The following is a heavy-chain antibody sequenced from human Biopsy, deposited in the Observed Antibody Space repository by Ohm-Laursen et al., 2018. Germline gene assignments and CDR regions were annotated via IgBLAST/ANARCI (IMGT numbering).Heavy chain of an antibody. CDR1: GGTFSNYG. D-gene: IGHD3-9*01. J-gene: IGHJ1*01. CDR3: ATKLTGYFHH. CDR2: NIPILGTG. Sequence: SSVKVSCKAPGGTFSNYGVNWVRQAPGQGLEWLGGNIPILGTGNYAQKFQDRVTVAADTSTSTATMELRSLRSDDTAVYYCATKLTGYFHHWGQGTPAIVSS. V-gene: IGHV1-69*06.